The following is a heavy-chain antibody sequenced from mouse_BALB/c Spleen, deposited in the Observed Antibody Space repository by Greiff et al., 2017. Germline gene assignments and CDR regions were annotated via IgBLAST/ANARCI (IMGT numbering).Heavy chain of an antibody. CDR3: ARRNGNYFYAMDY. V-gene: IGHV1-9*01. D-gene: IGHD2-1*01. CDR2: ILPGSGST. Sequence: LVESGAELMKPGASVKISCKATGYTFSSYWIEWVKQRPGHGLEWIGEILPGSGSTNYNEKFKGKATFTAATSSNTAYMQLSSLTSEDSAVYYCARRNGNYFYAMDYWGQGTSVTVSS. J-gene: IGHJ4*01. CDR1: GYTFSSYW.